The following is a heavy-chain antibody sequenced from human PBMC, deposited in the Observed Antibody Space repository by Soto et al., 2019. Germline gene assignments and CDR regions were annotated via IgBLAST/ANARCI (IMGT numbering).Heavy chain of an antibody. D-gene: IGHD5-18*01. CDR1: GDTFTSYA. CDR2: IIPNIGTA. Sequence: SVKVSCKASGDTFTSYAISWVRQAPGQGLEWMGGIIPNIGTANYAQKFQGRVTITADESTSTAYMELSSLRSEDTAVYYCARAAGTAMVMVDYWGQGTLVTVSS. V-gene: IGHV1-69*13. CDR3: ARAAGTAMVMVDY. J-gene: IGHJ4*02.